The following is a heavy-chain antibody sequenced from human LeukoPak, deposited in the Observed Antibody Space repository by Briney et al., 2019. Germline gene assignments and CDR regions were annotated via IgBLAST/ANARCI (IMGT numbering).Heavy chain of an antibody. D-gene: IGHD4-11*01. CDR2: IYSSGST. CDR1: GFTVSSNY. CDR3: ATYSNWGWFDP. V-gene: IGHV3-66*02. Sequence: GGSLRLSRAASGFTVSSNYMSWVRQAPGKGLEWVSVIYSSGSTYYADSVKGRFTISRDNSKNTLYLQMNSLRAEDTAVYYCATYSNWGWFDPWGQGTLVTVSS. J-gene: IGHJ5*02.